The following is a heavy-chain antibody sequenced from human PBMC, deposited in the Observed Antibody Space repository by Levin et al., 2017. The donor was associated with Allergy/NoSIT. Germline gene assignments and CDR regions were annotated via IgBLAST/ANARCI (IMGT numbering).Heavy chain of an antibody. J-gene: IGHJ5*02. CDR2: ISWNSGSI. V-gene: IGHV3-9*01. CDR1: GFTFDDYG. D-gene: IGHD5-18*01. CDR3: AKDQGFWAGLHRGFDP. Sequence: PPGGSLRLSCAASGFTFDDYGMHWVRQAPGKGLEWVSGISWNSGSIGYADSVKGRFTISRDNAKNSLYLQMNSLRAEDTALYYCAKDQGFWAGLHRGFDPWGQGTLVTVSS.